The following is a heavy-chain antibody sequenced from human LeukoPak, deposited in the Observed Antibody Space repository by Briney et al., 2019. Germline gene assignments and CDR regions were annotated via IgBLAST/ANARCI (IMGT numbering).Heavy chain of an antibody. J-gene: IGHJ4*02. CDR3: AKDSTRTVHSYFDY. V-gene: IGHV3-23*01. CDR2: ISGSGGST. D-gene: IGHD1-1*01. CDR1: GFTFGDFS. Sequence: PGGSLRLSCIASGFTFGDFSMSWFRQAPGKGLEWVSAISGSGGSTYYADSVKGRFTISRDNPKNTLYLQMNSLRAEDTAVYYCAKDSTRTVHSYFDYWGQGTLVTVSS.